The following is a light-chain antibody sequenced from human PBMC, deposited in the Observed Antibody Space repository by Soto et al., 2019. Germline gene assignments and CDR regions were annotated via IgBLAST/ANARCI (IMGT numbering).Light chain of an antibody. V-gene: IGLV3-9*01. CDR1: DIGGTN. Sequence: SYELTQSLSVSVALGQTAKITCGGNDIGGTNVHWYQQKPGQAPVLVIYRDAIRPSGIPERFSGSNSGNTATLTIGRAQAGDEAHYYCQVWHSSTVVFGGGTKLTVL. CDR2: RDA. CDR3: QVWHSSTVV. J-gene: IGLJ2*01.